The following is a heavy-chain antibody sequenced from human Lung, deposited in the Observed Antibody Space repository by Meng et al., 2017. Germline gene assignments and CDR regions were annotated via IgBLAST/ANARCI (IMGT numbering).Heavy chain of an antibody. CDR3: AREKSPGHFDY. J-gene: IGHJ4*02. CDR1: GYTFTTYF. CDR2: INPDAGGI. Sequence: QVQLVQSGADVKKPGASVILSCKASGYTFTTYFLHWVRQAPGQGLEWVGTINPDAGGINYALILQGRVSMARDTSTSTVFLELSSLKSGDTAVYYCAREKSPGHFDYWGQGTLVTVSS. V-gene: IGHV1-46*01.